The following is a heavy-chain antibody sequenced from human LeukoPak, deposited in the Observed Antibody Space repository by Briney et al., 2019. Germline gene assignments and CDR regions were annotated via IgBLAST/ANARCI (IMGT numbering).Heavy chain of an antibody. CDR3: AKDLVGGPDY. D-gene: IGHD1-26*01. Sequence: PGGSLRLSCAASGFTFSNNWMHWVRQAPGKGLVWVSHINTDGSTTGYADSVKGRFTISRDNAKNTLYLQMNSLRAEDTAVYYCAKDLVGGPDYWGQGTLVTVSS. J-gene: IGHJ4*02. V-gene: IGHV3-74*01. CDR1: GFTFSNNW. CDR2: INTDGSTT.